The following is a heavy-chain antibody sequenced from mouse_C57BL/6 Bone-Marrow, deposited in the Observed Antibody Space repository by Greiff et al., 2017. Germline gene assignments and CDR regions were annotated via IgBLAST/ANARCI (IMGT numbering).Heavy chain of an antibody. D-gene: IGHD4-1*01. V-gene: IGHV1-64*01. CDR1: GYTFTSYW. CDR2: IHPNSGST. CDR3: AKELDYFDY. J-gene: IGHJ2*01. Sequence: VQLQQPGAELVKPGASVKLSCKASGYTFTSYWMHWVKQRPGQGLEWIGMIHPNSGSTNYNEKFKSKATLTVEKSSSTAYMQLSSLTSEDSAVYYCAKELDYFDYWGQGTTLTVSS.